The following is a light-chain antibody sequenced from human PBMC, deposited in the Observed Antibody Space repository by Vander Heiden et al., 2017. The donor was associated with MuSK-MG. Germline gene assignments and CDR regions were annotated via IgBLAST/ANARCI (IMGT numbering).Light chain of an antibody. CDR2: DVS. Sequence: SALPPPASVSAPPGQSITTSCTGTSSDAGTYHHDSWYQQHPGKAPKVMMYDVSNRPSGVSNRFSGSKSGNTAFLTISGLQAEDEDDYYCSSYTSDTTLVLFGGGTKLTVL. V-gene: IGLV2-14*03. CDR3: SSYTSDTTLVL. J-gene: IGLJ2*01. CDR1: SSDAGTYHH.